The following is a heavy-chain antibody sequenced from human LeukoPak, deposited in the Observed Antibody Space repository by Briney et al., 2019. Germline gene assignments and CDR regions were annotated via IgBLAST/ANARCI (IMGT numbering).Heavy chain of an antibody. CDR2: IIPILGIA. Sequence: ASVKVSCKASGGTFSSYAISWVRQAPGQGLEWMRRIIPILGIANYAQKFQGRVTITADKSTSTAYMELSSLRSEDTAVYYCARMDPGGWFDPWGQGTLVTVSS. D-gene: IGHD2-2*03. CDR1: GGTFSSYA. V-gene: IGHV1-69*04. CDR3: ARMDPGGWFDP. J-gene: IGHJ5*02.